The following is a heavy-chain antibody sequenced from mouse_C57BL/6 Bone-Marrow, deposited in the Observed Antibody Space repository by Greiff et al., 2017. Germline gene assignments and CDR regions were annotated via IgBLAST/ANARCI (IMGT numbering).Heavy chain of an antibody. V-gene: IGHV2-5*01. Sequence: QVQLQQSGPGLVQPSQSLSITCTVSGFSLTSYGVHWVRQSPGKGLEWLGVIWRGGSTDYNAAFMSRLSITKDNSKSQVFFKMNSLQADDTAIYYCAKNDDGYPYAMDDWGQGTSVTVSS. D-gene: IGHD2-3*01. CDR2: IWRGGST. J-gene: IGHJ4*01. CDR3: AKNDDGYPYAMDD. CDR1: GFSLTSYG.